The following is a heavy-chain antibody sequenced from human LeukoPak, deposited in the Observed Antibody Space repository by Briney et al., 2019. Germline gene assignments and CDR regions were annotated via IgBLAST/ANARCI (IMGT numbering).Heavy chain of an antibody. CDR3: AKDRGSGYHYFDY. V-gene: IGHV3-23*01. Sequence: PGGSLRLSCPVSGFTFSSYAMSWVRQAPGRGLEWVSVTSTSGESAYYADSVKGRFTISRDNSKNTLYLQMNSLRAEDTAVYYCAKDRGSGYHYFDYWGQGTLVTVSS. J-gene: IGHJ4*02. CDR2: TSTSGESA. CDR1: GFTFSSYA. D-gene: IGHD3-22*01.